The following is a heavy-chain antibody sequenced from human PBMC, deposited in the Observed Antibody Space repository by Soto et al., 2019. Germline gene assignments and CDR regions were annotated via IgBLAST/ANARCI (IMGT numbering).Heavy chain of an antibody. CDR3: ARMGTVTTERDYYYYMDV. V-gene: IGHV4-4*02. CDR2: IYHSGST. D-gene: IGHD4-17*01. J-gene: IGHJ6*03. Sequence: SETLSLTCAVSSGSISSSNWWSWVRQPPGKGLEWIGEIYHSGSTNYNPSLKSRVTISVDKSKNQFSLKLSSVTAADTAVYYWARMGTVTTERDYYYYMDVWGKGTTVPVSS. CDR1: SGSISSSNW.